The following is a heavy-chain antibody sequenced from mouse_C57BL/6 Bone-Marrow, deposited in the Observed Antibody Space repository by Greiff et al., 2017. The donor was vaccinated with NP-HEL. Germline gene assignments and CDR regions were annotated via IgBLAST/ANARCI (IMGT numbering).Heavy chain of an antibody. CDR2: ISSGGSYT. J-gene: IGHJ3*01. Sequence: EVQGVESGGDLVKPGGSLKLSCAASGFTFSSYGMSWVRQTPDKRLEWVATISSGGSYTYYPDSVKGRFTISRDNAKNTLYLQMSSLKSEDTAMYYCARDGYYFAYWGQGTLVTVSA. CDR3: ARDGYYFAY. D-gene: IGHD2-3*01. V-gene: IGHV5-6*01. CDR1: GFTFSSYG.